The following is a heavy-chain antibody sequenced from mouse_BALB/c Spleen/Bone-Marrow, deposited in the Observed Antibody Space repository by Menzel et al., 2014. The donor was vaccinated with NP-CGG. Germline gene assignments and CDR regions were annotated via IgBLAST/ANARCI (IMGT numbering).Heavy chain of an antibody. CDR3: ARYDYDGAYAMDY. CDR1: GFTFSSYA. Sequence: VKLEESGGGLVKPGGSLKLSCAASGFTFSSYAMSWVRQTPEKRLEWVASISSGGSTYYPDSVKGRFTVSRDNARNILYLQMSSLRSEDTAMYYCARYDYDGAYAMDYWGQGTSVTVSS. J-gene: IGHJ4*01. D-gene: IGHD2-4*01. CDR2: ISSGGST. V-gene: IGHV5-6-5*01.